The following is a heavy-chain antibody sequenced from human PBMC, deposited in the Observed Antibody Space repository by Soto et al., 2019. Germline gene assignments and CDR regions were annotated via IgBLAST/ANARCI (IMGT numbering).Heavy chain of an antibody. CDR2: INPGNGNT. V-gene: IGHV1-3*01. D-gene: IGHD3-3*01. J-gene: IGHJ4*02. CDR1: GYSFSAHA. CDR3: ARDGARITVFGMIYYFDY. Sequence: ASVKVSCKASGYSFSAHAMHWVRQAPGQRLEWMGWINPGNGNTKYSQKFQGRVAITRDTSASTAYMELSSLRSEDTAIYFCARDGARITVFGMIYYFDYWGQGTLVTVLL.